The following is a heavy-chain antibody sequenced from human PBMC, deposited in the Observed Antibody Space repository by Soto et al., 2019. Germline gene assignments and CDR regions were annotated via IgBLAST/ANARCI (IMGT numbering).Heavy chain of an antibody. J-gene: IGHJ3*02. V-gene: IGHV3-11*01. D-gene: IGHD3-9*01. CDR2: ISSSGSTI. Sequence: PGRTLRRSCAASGCTFSDYYMSWIRQAPGKGLERVSYISSSGSTIYYADSVKGRFTIPRDNAKNSLYLQMNSLRAEDTAVYYCARGGTDMAFDIWGEGTMVTVSS. CDR1: GCTFSDYY. CDR3: ARGGTDMAFDI.